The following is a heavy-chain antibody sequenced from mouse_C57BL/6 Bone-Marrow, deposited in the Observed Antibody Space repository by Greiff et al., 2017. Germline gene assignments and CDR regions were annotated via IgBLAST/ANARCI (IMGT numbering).Heavy chain of an antibody. CDR3: AREGGYYYGSSYWDGAMDY. V-gene: IGHV1-54*01. D-gene: IGHD1-1*01. CDR2: INPGSGGT. J-gene: IGHJ4*01. CDR1: GYAFTNYL. Sequence: VQLQESGAELVRPGTSVKVSCKASGYAFTNYLIAWVKQRPGQGLEWIGVINPGSGGTNYNEKFKGKATLTADKSSSTAYMQLSSLTSEDSAVYFCAREGGYYYGSSYWDGAMDYWGQGTSVTVSS.